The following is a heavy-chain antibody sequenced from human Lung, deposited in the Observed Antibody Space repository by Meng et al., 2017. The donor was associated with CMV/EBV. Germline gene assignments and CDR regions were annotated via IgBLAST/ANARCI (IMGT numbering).Heavy chain of an antibody. Sequence: SCAASGFTFSSYAMSWVRQAPGKGLEWVSAISGSGGGTYYADSVKCRFTISRDNSKNTLYLQMNSLRAEDRAVYYCAKAYSSSSVGTNRGFDYWXQGTLVTVSS. CDR1: GFTFSSYA. J-gene: IGHJ4*02. CDR3: AKAYSSSSVGTNRGFDY. D-gene: IGHD6-6*01. CDR2: ISGSGGGT. V-gene: IGHV3-23*01.